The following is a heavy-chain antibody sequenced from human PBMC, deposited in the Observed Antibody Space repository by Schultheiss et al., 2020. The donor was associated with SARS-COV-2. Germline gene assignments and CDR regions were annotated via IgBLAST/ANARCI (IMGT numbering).Heavy chain of an antibody. Sequence: GGSLRLSCAASGFTFSSYEMNWVRQAPGKGLEWVSYISSSGSTIYYADSVKGRFTISRDNSKNTLYLQMNSLRAEDTAVYYCARSRSGSYVGWFDPWGQGTLVTVSS. J-gene: IGHJ5*02. CDR2: ISSSGSTI. CDR1: GFTFSSYE. D-gene: IGHD1-26*01. CDR3: ARSRSGSYVGWFDP. V-gene: IGHV3-48*03.